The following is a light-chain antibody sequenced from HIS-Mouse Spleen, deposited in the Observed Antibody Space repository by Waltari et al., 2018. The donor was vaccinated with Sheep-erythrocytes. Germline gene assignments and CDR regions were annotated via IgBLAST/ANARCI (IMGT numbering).Light chain of an antibody. J-gene: IGKJ4*01. CDR1: QSISSY. CDR3: QQLT. CDR2: DAS. Sequence: TQSPSSLSASVGDRVTITCRASQSISSYLNWYQQKPGQAPRLLIYDASNRATGIPARFSGSGSGTDFTLTISSLEPEDFAVYYCQQLTFGGGTKVEIK. V-gene: IGKV3-11*01.